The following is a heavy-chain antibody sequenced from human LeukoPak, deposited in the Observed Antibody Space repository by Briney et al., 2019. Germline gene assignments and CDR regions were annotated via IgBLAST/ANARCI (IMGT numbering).Heavy chain of an antibody. CDR1: GFTFSSYG. V-gene: IGHV3-48*04. CDR3: ASLPTRGDAFDI. Sequence: GGSLRLSCAASGFTFSSYGMSWVRQAPGKGLEWVSYISSSGSTIYYADSVKGRFTISRDNAKNSLYLQMNSLRAEDTAVYYCASLPTRGDAFDIWGQGTMVTLSS. J-gene: IGHJ3*02. CDR2: ISSSGSTI. D-gene: IGHD2-2*01.